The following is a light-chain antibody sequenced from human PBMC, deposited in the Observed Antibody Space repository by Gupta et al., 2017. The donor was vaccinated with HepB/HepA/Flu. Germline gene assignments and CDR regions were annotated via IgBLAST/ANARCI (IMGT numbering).Light chain of an antibody. Sequence: DIQLTHSPSSLSASVGDRVPITCRASQNINNFLNWYQQKPGEAPKRLIYAGSGLQSGVPSRFSGSGSGTEFTLTISSLQPEDCATYYCQQGFSVPRTFGGGTKLEIK. CDR2: AGS. V-gene: IGKV1-39*01. J-gene: IGKJ4*01. CDR3: QQGFSVPRT. CDR1: QNINNF.